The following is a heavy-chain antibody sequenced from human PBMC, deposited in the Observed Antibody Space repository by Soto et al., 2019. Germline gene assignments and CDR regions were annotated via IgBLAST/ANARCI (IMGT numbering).Heavy chain of an antibody. J-gene: IGHJ4*02. CDR1: GFTVSSNY. D-gene: IGHD6-19*01. V-gene: IGHV3-66*01. CDR2: IYSGGST. CDR3: ARAPGIAVAGTDY. Sequence: GGSLRLSCAASGFTVSSNYMSWVRQAPGKGLEWVSVIYSGGSTYYADSVKGRFTISRDNSKNTLYLQMNSLRAEDTAVYYCARAPGIAVAGTDYWGQGTLVTVSS.